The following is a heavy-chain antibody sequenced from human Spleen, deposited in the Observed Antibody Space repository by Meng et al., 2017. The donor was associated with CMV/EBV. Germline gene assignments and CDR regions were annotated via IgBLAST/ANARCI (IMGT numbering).Heavy chain of an antibody. CDR1: GFTFSSYW. D-gene: IGHD4-11*01. Sequence: GESLKISCAASGFTFSSYWMHWVRQAPGKGLVWVSRINSDGSSTSYADSVKGRFTISRDNAKNTLYLQMNSLRAEDTAVYYCARDEGDYPPYGMDVWGQGTTVTVSS. J-gene: IGHJ6*02. CDR3: ARDEGDYPPYGMDV. CDR2: INSDGSST. V-gene: IGHV3-74*01.